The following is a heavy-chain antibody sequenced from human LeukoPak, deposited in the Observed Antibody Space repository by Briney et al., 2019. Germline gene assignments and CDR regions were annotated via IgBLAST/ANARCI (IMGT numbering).Heavy chain of an antibody. CDR3: ARDGQQLGF. CDR1: GFTFSSYT. J-gene: IGHJ4*02. D-gene: IGHD6-13*01. V-gene: IGHV3-7*01. CDR2: IKQDGSEK. Sequence: GGSLRLSCAASGFTFSSYTMHWVRQAPGKGLEWVANIKQDGSEKYYVDSVKGRFTISRDNAKNSLYLQMNSLRVEDTAVYYCARDGQQLGFWGQGTLVIVSS.